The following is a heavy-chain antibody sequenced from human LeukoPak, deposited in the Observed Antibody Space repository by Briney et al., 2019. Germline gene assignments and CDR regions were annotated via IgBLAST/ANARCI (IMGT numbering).Heavy chain of an antibody. Sequence: SETLSLTCTVSGGSISSSYWTWIRQPPGKGLEWIGYIYYSGSTNYNPSLKSRVTMSVDTSRNQFSLKLSSVTAADTAVYYCALNHEGYSYLLGWFDPWGQGTLVTVSS. CDR1: GGSISSSY. D-gene: IGHD5-18*01. V-gene: IGHV4-59*08. CDR2: IYYSGST. J-gene: IGHJ5*02. CDR3: ALNHEGYSYLLGWFDP.